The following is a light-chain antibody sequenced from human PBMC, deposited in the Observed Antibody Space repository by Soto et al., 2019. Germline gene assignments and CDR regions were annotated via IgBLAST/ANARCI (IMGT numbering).Light chain of an antibody. V-gene: IGKV1-39*01. Sequence: DIQMTQSPSSLSASVGDRVTITCRASQSISSYLNWYQQKPGKAPKLLIYAASSLQSGVPSRFSGSGSGTDFTLTISSLQPEDFATYYCQQSYSTPPTFGGGSVVDI. CDR2: AAS. CDR3: QQSYSTPPT. J-gene: IGKJ4*01. CDR1: QSISSY.